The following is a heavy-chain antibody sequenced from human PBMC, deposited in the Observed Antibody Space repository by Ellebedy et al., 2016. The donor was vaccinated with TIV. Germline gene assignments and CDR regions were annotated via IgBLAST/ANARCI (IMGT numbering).Heavy chain of an antibody. D-gene: IGHD2-2*01. CDR2: IKYDEIEK. Sequence: GESLKISCGASGFTFNRFWMAWLRQAPGKGLEYVAHIKYDEIEKYHMDSVKGRFTISRDNARNSLYLQMNSLRVDDTAVYYCVRDTVTVPAGDAFDMWGQGTVVIVSS. CDR3: VRDTVTVPAGDAFDM. J-gene: IGHJ3*02. CDR1: GFTFNRFW. V-gene: IGHV3-7*04.